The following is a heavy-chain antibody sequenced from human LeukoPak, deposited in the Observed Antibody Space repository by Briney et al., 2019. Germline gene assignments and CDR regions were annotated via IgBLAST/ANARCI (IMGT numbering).Heavy chain of an antibody. Sequence: SETLSLTCTVSGYSISSGYYWGWIRQPPGKGLEGIVRNYHRASTCYNSSLKSRVTISVDTCKNQFSLKLSSVTAADTDVYYCARVWFVRVVPAAWGQGTLVTVSS. D-gene: IGHD2-2*01. J-gene: IGHJ4*02. CDR1: GYSISSGYY. CDR3: ARVWFVRVVPAA. CDR2: NYHRAST. V-gene: IGHV4-38-2*02.